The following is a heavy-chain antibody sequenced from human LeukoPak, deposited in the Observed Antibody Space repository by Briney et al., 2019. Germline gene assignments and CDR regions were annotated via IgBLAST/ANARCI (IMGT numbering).Heavy chain of an antibody. CDR2: IYTSGST. Sequence: KPSQTLSLTCTVSGGFISSGSYYWSWIRQPAGKGLEWIGRIYTSGSTNYNPSLKSRVTISVDTSKNQFSLKLSSVTAADTAVYYCARERCTAKTEYYYMDVWGKGTTVTVSS. CDR3: ARERCTAKTEYYYMDV. V-gene: IGHV4-61*02. CDR1: GGFISSGSYY. D-gene: IGHD2-21*02. J-gene: IGHJ6*03.